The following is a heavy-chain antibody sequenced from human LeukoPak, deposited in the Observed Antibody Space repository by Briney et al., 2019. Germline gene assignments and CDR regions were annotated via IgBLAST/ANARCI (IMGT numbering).Heavy chain of an antibody. V-gene: IGHV3-20*04. D-gene: IGHD6-19*01. CDR3: AKDFNPIAVAGLFDY. CDR1: GFRFDDHG. J-gene: IGHJ4*02. CDR2: INWNGGST. Sequence: GGSLRLSCAASGFRFDDHGMSWVRQAPGKGLEWVSGINWNGGSTGYADSVKGRFTISRDNAKNSLYLQMNSLRAEDTAVYYCAKDFNPIAVAGLFDYWGQGTLVTVSS.